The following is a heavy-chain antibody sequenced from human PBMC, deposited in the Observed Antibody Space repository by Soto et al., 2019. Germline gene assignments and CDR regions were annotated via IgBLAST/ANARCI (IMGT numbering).Heavy chain of an antibody. Sequence: GASVKVSCKASGYTFRNFGISWVRQAPGQGLEWMGWIRAYNANANYAQKFQGRLTMTADTSTSTAYMELRSLRSDDTAVYYCARENSYFDYWGQGTLVTVSS. J-gene: IGHJ4*02. CDR2: IRAYNANA. V-gene: IGHV1-18*01. CDR1: GYTFRNFG. CDR3: ARENSYFDY.